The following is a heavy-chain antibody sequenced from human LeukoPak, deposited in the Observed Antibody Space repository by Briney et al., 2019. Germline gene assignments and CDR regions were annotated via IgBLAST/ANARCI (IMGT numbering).Heavy chain of an antibody. J-gene: IGHJ4*02. D-gene: IGHD1-26*01. CDR2: MTTSGNTI. CDR1: GITFSGYS. V-gene: IGHV3-48*01. Sequence: GGSLRLSCVVSGITFSGYSMIWVRQAPGKGLEWLSFMTTSGNTIFYAESVKDRFTISRDNAKKSLYLQMSSLKIEDTAVYYCTRVGPSTVVDYWGQGTQVTVSS. CDR3: TRVGPSTVVDY.